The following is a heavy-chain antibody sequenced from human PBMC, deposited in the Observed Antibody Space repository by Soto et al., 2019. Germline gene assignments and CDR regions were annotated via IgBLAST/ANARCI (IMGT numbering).Heavy chain of an antibody. D-gene: IGHD5-12*01. V-gene: IGHV3-72*01. CDR2: IRNQPRSYTT. CDR1: GFTFSDHF. Sequence: EVQLVESGGDLVQPGGSLRLSCAASGFTFSDHFMDWVRQAPGKGLEWVGRIRNQPRSYTTEYAASVEGRFTISRDDSKNLLYLQINSLKTEDTAVYYCTRVASSCFDDWGQGTLVTVSS. J-gene: IGHJ4*02. CDR3: TRVASSCFDD.